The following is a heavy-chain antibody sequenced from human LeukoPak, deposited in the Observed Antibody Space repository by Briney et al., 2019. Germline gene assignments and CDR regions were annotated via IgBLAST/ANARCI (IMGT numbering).Heavy chain of an antibody. Sequence: GGSLRLSCAASGFNVSSNYMTWVRQAPGKGLEWVSVIYTGGSTYYADSVKGRFTISRDNSKNTLYLQMNSLRAEDTAVYYCARDPYYYMDVWGKGTTVTISS. CDR3: ARDPYYYMDV. V-gene: IGHV3-53*01. J-gene: IGHJ6*03. CDR2: IYTGGST. CDR1: GFNVSSNY.